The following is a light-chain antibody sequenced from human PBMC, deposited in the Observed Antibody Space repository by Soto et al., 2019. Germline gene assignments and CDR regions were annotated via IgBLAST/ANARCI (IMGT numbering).Light chain of an antibody. Sequence: DIQMTQSPSTLSASVGDRVTITCRASQSITSWLAWYQQKPGKAPNLLIYDASNLENGVPSRISGSGSGTEFTLTISSLQPDDFATYYCQQYNDNSPWTFGQGTKV. CDR3: QQYNDNSPWT. V-gene: IGKV1-5*01. CDR1: QSITSW. CDR2: DAS. J-gene: IGKJ1*01.